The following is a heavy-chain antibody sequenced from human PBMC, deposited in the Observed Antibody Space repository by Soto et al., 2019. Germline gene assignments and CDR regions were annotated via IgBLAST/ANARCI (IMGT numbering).Heavy chain of an antibody. D-gene: IGHD3-10*01. CDR3: ARAGPDYYYYGMDV. CDR2: INSDGSST. CDR1: GFTFSSYW. J-gene: IGHJ6*02. V-gene: IGHV3-74*01. Sequence: PWGSLRLSCAASGFTFSSYWMHWVRQAPGKGLVWVSRINSDGSSTSYADSVKGRFTISRDNAKNTLYLQMNSLRAEDTAVYYCARAGPDYYYYGMDVWGQGTTVTVSS.